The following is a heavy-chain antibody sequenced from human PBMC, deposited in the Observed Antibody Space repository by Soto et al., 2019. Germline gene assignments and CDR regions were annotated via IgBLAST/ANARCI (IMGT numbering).Heavy chain of an antibody. J-gene: IGHJ5*02. CDR2: IYSIGST. V-gene: IGHV4-39*01. CDR3: ASPLRYSSSWYGADNWFDP. D-gene: IGHD6-13*01. CDR1: GGSISSSSY. Sequence: PSETLSLTCTVSGGSISSSSYWGWIRQPPGKGLEWIGSIYSIGSTYYNPSLKSRVAISVDTSKNQFSLKLSSVTAADTAVYYCASPLRYSSSWYGADNWFDPWGQGTQVTVSS.